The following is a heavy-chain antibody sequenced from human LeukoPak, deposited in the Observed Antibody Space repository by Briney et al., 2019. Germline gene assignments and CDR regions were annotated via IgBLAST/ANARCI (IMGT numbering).Heavy chain of an antibody. CDR2: FDPEDGET. D-gene: IGHD5-24*01. CDR3: ASGVEDGYQLDTGFDY. V-gene: IGHV1-24*01. CDR1: GYTLTELS. Sequence: AASVKVSCKVSGYTLTELSMHWVRQAPGKGLEWMGGFDPEDGETIYAQKFQGRVTMTEDTSTDTAYMELSSLRSEDTAVYYCASGVEDGYQLDTGFDYWGQGTLVTVSS. J-gene: IGHJ4*02.